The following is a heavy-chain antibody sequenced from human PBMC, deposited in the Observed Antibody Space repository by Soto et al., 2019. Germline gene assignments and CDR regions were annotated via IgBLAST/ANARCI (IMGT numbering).Heavy chain of an antibody. Sequence: PGGSLRLCCAASRFTFNSYGMSWVRQAPGKGLEWVAGIKQDGSGRYDADSVKGRFTISRDNSKNSLFLQMNNLRADDTAVYFCVREEELEVMAALPITSSGMDAWGQGTTVTVSS. CDR1: RFTFNSYG. CDR3: VREEELEVMAALPITSSGMDA. D-gene: IGHD2-21*02. CDR2: IKQDGSGR. V-gene: IGHV3-7*01. J-gene: IGHJ6*02.